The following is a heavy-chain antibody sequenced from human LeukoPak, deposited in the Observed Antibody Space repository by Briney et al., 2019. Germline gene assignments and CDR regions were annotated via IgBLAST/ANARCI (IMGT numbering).Heavy chain of an antibody. V-gene: IGHV1-69*04. J-gene: IGHJ6*02. CDR1: GGTFSSYA. D-gene: IGHD3-10*01. Sequence: SVKISCKASGGTFSSYAISWVRQAPGQGLEWMGRIIPILGIANYAQKFQGRVTITADKSTSTAYMELSSLRSEDTAVYYCARDSDSHLWFGSQDDEIIYYYYGMDVWGQGTTVTVSS. CDR3: ARDSDSHLWFGSQDDEIIYYYYGMDV. CDR2: IIPILGIA.